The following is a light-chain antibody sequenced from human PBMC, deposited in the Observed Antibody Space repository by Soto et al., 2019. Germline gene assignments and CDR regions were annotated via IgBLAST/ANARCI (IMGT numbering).Light chain of an antibody. V-gene: IGKV3-11*01. CDR2: DAS. Sequence: EIVLTQSPATLSSSPGERATLSCRASQSVSSYLAWYQQKPAQAPRLLIYDASNSATSIPARFSGSGSGTVFTLTISSLVPEDFAVYYCQQRGNWPITFGQGTPLEIK. J-gene: IGKJ5*01. CDR3: QQRGNWPIT. CDR1: QSVSSY.